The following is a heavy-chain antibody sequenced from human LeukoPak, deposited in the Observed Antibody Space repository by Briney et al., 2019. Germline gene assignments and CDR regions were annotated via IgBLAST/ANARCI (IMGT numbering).Heavy chain of an antibody. CDR1: GGSISPYY. Sequence: SETLSLTCTVSGGSISPYYWSWIRQPPGKGLEWIGGIKHSGSTNRNPSLKSRVTISVDTSKNQFSLQVSSVTAADTAVYYCARRTSDDYGDYGDYWGQGTLVTVSS. V-gene: IGHV4-34*01. J-gene: IGHJ4*02. CDR3: ARRTSDDYGDYGDY. D-gene: IGHD4-17*01. CDR2: IKHSGST.